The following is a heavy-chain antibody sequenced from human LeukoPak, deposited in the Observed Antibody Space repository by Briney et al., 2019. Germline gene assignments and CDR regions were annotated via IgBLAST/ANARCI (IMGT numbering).Heavy chain of an antibody. CDR2: ISDGSET. CDR3: TRTYCSSTSCYTELFDP. Sequence: GGSLRLSCAASGFTFSTYWMHWVRQTPGKGLLWVSRISDGSETTYADSVKGRFTISRDNAKNTLYLQMNSLRAEDTAVYYCTRTYCSSTSCYTELFDPWGQGTLVTVSS. J-gene: IGHJ5*02. D-gene: IGHD2-2*02. CDR1: GFTFSTYW. V-gene: IGHV3-74*01.